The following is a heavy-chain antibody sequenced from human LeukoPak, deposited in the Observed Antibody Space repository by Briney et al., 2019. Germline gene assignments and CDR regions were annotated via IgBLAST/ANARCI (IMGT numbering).Heavy chain of an antibody. D-gene: IGHD5-18*01. CDR1: GGSISSGGYY. Sequence: SETLSLTCTVSGGSISSGGYYWSWIRQHPGKGLEWIGYIYYSGSTYYNPSLKSRVTISVDTSKNQFSLKLSSVTAADTAVYYCARDLKAMGHFDYWGQGTLVTVSS. CDR3: ARDLKAMGHFDY. J-gene: IGHJ4*02. V-gene: IGHV4-31*03. CDR2: IYYSGST.